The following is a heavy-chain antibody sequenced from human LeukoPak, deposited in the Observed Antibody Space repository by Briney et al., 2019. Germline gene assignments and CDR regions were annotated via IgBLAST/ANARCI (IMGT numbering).Heavy chain of an antibody. V-gene: IGHV3-21*01. CDR3: ANIAAAGTNYFDY. CDR2: ISSSSSYI. J-gene: IGHJ4*02. D-gene: IGHD6-13*01. CDR1: GFTVNNNY. Sequence: GGSLRLSCVASGFTVNNNYMNWVRQGPGKGLEWVSSISSSSSYIYYADSVKGRFTISRDNAKNSLYLQMNSLRAEDTAVYYCANIAAAGTNYFDYWGQGTLVTVSS.